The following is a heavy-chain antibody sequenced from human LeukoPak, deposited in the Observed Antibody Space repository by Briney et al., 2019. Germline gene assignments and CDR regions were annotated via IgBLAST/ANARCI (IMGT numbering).Heavy chain of an antibody. CDR3: ARGSSGYYDSSGYPYYFDY. V-gene: IGHV3-7*01. CDR1: GFTFSSYW. Sequence: GGSLRLSCAASGFTFSSYWMSWVRQAPGKGLEWVANIKQDGSEKYYVDSVKGRFTISRDNAKNSLYLQMNSLRAEDTAVYYCARGSSGYYDSSGYPYYFDYWGQGTLVTVSS. CDR2: IKQDGSEK. D-gene: IGHD3-22*01. J-gene: IGHJ4*02.